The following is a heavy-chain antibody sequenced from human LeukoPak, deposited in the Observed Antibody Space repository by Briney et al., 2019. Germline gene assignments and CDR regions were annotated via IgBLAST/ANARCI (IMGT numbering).Heavy chain of an antibody. D-gene: IGHD6-13*01. CDR1: GGLINSGCYY. J-gene: IGHJ4*02. Sequence: PSQTVYLTCTVSGGLINSGCYYWSWMRQHPGKGLESSGYSYYSGSTYYNPSLKSRVTISVDTSKNQFSLKLSSVTAADTAVYYCARGGYSSSWYPHYFDYWGQGTLVTVSS. V-gene: IGHV4-31*03. CDR3: ARGGYSSSWYPHYFDY. CDR2: SYYSGST.